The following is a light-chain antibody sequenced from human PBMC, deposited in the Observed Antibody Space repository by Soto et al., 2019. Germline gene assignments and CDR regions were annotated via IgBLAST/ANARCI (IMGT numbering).Light chain of an antibody. Sequence: QSVLTQPPSASGTPGQRVTISCSGSNSNIGSNTVNWYQQLPGTAPKLMIYEVSYRPSGVSSRLSGSKSGNTASLTISGLQAEDEAAYYCSSRTSSSTHYVFGTGTKLTVL. V-gene: IGLV1-44*01. CDR1: NSNIGSNT. CDR2: EVS. J-gene: IGLJ1*01. CDR3: SSRTSSSTHYV.